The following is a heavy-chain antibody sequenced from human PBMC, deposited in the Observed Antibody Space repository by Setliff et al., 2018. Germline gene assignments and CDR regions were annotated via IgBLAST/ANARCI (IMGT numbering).Heavy chain of an antibody. Sequence: PGGSLRLSCAASGFTFSSYAMSWVRRAPGKGREWVSAISGSGGSTYYADSVKGRFTISRDNSKNTLYLQMNSLRAEDTAVYYCAKVEGEVVVDVCDYWGQGTLVTVSS. J-gene: IGHJ4*02. CDR3: AKVEGEVVVDVCDY. D-gene: IGHD2-15*01. V-gene: IGHV3-23*01. CDR1: GFTFSSYA. CDR2: ISGSGGST.